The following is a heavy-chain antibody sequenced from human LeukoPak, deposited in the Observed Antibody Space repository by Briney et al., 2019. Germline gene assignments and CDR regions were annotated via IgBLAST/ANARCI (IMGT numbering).Heavy chain of an antibody. D-gene: IGHD2-2*01. CDR3: ARAQVDLGLDV. Sequence: ASVKVSCKASGYTFTGYYVHWVRQAPGQGLEWMGWINPNSGGTNFAQKFQGRVTMTRDTSISTTYMDLSRLRSDDTAVYYCARAQVDLGLDVWGKGTTVTVSS. CDR1: GYTFTGYY. V-gene: IGHV1-2*02. CDR2: INPNSGGT. J-gene: IGHJ6*04.